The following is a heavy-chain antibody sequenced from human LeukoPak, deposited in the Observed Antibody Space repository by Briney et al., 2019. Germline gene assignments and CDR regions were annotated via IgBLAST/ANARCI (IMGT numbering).Heavy chain of an antibody. D-gene: IGHD1-26*01. CDR2: IHTSGTT. CDR3: AGGESSGIYTNWFDT. Sequence: PSPTLSLTCTVAGGSISSYYWSWIRQPAGKGLEWIGRIHTSGTTHYNTSRKSRFSMSVDMSNTQCSLTLTSVTAADTAVYYCAGGESSGIYTNWFDTWGQGTLVTVSS. CDR1: GGSISSYY. V-gene: IGHV4-4*07. J-gene: IGHJ5*02.